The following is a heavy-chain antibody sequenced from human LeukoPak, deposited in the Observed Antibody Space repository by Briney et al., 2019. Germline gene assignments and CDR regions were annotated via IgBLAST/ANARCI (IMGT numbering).Heavy chain of an antibody. CDR1: GFTFSSYG. V-gene: IGHV3-33*01. CDR3: ARDHETSFGYSSSWFDY. CDR2: IWYDGSNK. D-gene: IGHD6-13*01. J-gene: IGHJ4*02. Sequence: GGSLRLSCAASGFTFSSYGMHWVRQAPGKGLEWVAVIWYDGSNKYYADSVKGRFTISRDNSKNTLYLQMNSLRAEDTAVYYCARDHETSFGYSSSWFDYWGQGTLVTVSS.